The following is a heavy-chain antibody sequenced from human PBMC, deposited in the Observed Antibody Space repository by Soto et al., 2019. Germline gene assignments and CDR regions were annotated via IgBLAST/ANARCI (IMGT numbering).Heavy chain of an antibody. CDR3: AREFSNSPEAFDS. J-gene: IGHJ4*02. CDR2: IYYTGST. Sequence: SETLSLTCTVSGGSVNSDNFYWSWIRQPPGRGLEWIGYIYYTGSTNYNPSLKSRVTISIDTSRNQFSLKLSSVTAADTAVYYCAREFSNSPEAFDSWGQGSLVTVSS. CDR1: GGSVNSDNFY. D-gene: IGHD6-6*01. V-gene: IGHV4-61*01.